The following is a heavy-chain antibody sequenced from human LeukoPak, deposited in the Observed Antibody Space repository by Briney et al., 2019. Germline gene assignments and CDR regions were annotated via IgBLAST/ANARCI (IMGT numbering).Heavy chain of an antibody. D-gene: IGHD2-15*01. CDR1: GGSISSYY. CDR2: IYYSGST. J-gene: IGHJ5*02. Sequence: SETLSLTCTASGGSISSYYWSWIRQPPGKGLEWIGYIYYSGSTNYNPFLKSRVTISVDTSKNQFSLKLSSVTAADTAVYYCARIDGLGYCSGGSCYSNWFDPWGQGTLVTVSS. CDR3: ARIDGLGYCSGGSCYSNWFDP. V-gene: IGHV4-59*01.